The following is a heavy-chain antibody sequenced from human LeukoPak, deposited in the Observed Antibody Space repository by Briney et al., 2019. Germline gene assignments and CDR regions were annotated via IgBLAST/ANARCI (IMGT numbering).Heavy chain of an antibody. J-gene: IGHJ6*04. CDR2: INHSGST. CDR3: ARAVAVTSSLGYYYYYYGMDV. D-gene: IGHD6-19*01. Sequence: SETLSLTCAVYGGSFSGYYWSWIRQPPGKGLEWIGEINHSGSTNYNPYLKSRVTISVDTSKNQFSLKLSSVTAADTAVYYCARAVAVTSSLGYYYYYYGMDVWGKGTTVTVSS. V-gene: IGHV4-34*01. CDR1: GGSFSGYY.